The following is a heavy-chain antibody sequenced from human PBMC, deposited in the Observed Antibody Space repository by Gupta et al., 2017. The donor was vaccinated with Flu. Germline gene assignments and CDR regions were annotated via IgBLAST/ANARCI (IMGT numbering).Heavy chain of an antibody. Sequence: EVQLLESGGGLVQPGGSLRLSCAASGFRFRIYVLTWVSQAPGKALEWVSAISSSGGSTYYADSVKGRFTISRDNSKNTLYLQMNSLRAEDTAVYYCVNFIAGRSDYWGQGTLVTVSS. V-gene: IGHV3-23*01. CDR3: VNFIAGRSDY. J-gene: IGHJ4*02. CDR1: GFRFRIYV. CDR2: ISSSGGST. D-gene: IGHD6-6*01.